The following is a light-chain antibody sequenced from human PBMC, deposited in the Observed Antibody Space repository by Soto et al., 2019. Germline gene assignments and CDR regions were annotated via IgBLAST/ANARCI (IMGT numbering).Light chain of an antibody. CDR3: QQYNSYSFT. V-gene: IGKV1-5*03. CDR2: KAS. Sequence: DIQMTQSPSTLSASVGDRVTITCRASQSISSWLAWYQQKPGKAPKLLIYKASSLESGVPSRFSGSGSGTEFTLTISSLQPDDFATYYCQQYNSYSFTFGPGTKVYSK. CDR1: QSISSW. J-gene: IGKJ3*01.